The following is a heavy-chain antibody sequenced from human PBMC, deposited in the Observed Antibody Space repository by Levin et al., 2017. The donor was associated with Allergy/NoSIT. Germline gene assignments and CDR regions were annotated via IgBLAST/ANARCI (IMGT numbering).Heavy chain of an antibody. CDR2: IYYSGST. CDR3: ARSYSSSWFGFADY. V-gene: IGHV4-31*03. Sequence: SETLSLTCTVSGGSISSGGYYWSWIRQHPGKGLEWIGYIYYSGSTYYNPSLKSRVTISVDTSKNQFSLKLSSVTAADTAVYYCARSYSSSWFGFADYWGQGTLVTVSS. D-gene: IGHD6-13*01. CDR1: GGSISSGGYY. J-gene: IGHJ4*02.